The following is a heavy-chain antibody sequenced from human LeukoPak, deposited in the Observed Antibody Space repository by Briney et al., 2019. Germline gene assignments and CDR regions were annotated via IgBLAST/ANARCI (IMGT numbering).Heavy chain of an antibody. Sequence: SETLSLTSTVSGGSISSYYWSWIRQPPGKGLEWIGYIYYSGSTNYNPSLKSRVTISVDTSKNQFSLKLSSVTAADTAVYYCARGKTAIFGVVPYFDYWGQGTLVTVSS. D-gene: IGHD3-3*01. J-gene: IGHJ4*02. CDR3: ARGKTAIFGVVPYFDY. CDR1: GGSISSYY. V-gene: IGHV4-59*01. CDR2: IYYSGST.